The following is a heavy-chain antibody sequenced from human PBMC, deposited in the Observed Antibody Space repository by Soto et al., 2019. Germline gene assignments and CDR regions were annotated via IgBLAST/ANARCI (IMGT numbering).Heavy chain of an antibody. Sequence: GGSLRLSCAASGFTLSGYAMDRVRQAPGKGLEYVSGISSNGVGTYYANSVQGRFTISRDNSKNTVYLQMGSLRPEDMAVYYCARRARPDFYYMDVWGKGTTVTVSS. V-gene: IGHV3-64*01. D-gene: IGHD6-6*01. CDR3: ARRARPDFYYMDV. CDR2: ISSNGVGT. CDR1: GFTLSGYA. J-gene: IGHJ6*03.